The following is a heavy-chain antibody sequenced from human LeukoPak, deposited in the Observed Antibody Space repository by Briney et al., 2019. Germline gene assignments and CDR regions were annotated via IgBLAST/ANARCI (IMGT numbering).Heavy chain of an antibody. Sequence: KPSETLSLTCAVSGYSISSGYYWGWIRQPPGKGLEWFGSIYHSGSTYYNPSLKSRVTISVDTSKNQFSLNVSSVTAADTAVYYCARRKGAVAGTLDYWGQGTLVTVSS. CDR1: GYSISSGYY. D-gene: IGHD6-19*01. V-gene: IGHV4-38-2*01. CDR2: IYHSGST. J-gene: IGHJ4*02. CDR3: ARRKGAVAGTLDY.